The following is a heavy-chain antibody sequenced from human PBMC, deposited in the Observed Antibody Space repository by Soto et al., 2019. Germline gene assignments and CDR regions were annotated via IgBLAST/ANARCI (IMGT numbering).Heavy chain of an antibody. CDR2: ISSSGSTI. D-gene: IGHD5-12*01. J-gene: IGHJ6*02. CDR3: ARDQWLRSLPNPDYYYGMDV. V-gene: IGHV3-48*03. CDR1: GFTFSSYE. Sequence: GGSLRLSXAASGFTFSSYEMNWVRQAPGKGLEWVSYISSSGSTIYYADSVKGRFTISRDNAKNSLYLQMNSLRAEDTAVYYCARDQWLRSLPNPDYYYGMDVWGQGTTVTVSS.